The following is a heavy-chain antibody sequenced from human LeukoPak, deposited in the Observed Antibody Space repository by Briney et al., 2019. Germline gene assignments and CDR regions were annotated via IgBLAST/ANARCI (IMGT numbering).Heavy chain of an antibody. Sequence: GGSLRLSCAASGFTFSSYSMNWVRQAPGKGLEWVSYISSSSSTIYYADSVKGRFTISRDNAKNSLYLQMNSLRAEDTAVYYCARGFVVSEDAFDIWGQGTMVTVSS. CDR1: GFTFSSYS. J-gene: IGHJ3*02. CDR2: ISSSSSTI. V-gene: IGHV3-48*04. CDR3: ARGFVVSEDAFDI. D-gene: IGHD2-21*01.